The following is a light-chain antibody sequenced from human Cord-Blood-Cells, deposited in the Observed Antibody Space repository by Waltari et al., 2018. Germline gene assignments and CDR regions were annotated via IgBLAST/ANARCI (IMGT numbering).Light chain of an antibody. V-gene: IGLV2-14*03. CDR2: DVS. J-gene: IGLJ1*01. CDR1: SSDVGGYIS. Sequence: QSALTQPAPVSGSPGQSITISCTGTSSDVGGYISVSWYQQHPGKAPKLMIYDVSNRPPGVSNRFSGSKSGNTASLTISGLQAEDEADYYCSSYTSSLYVFGTGTKVTVL. CDR3: SSYTSSLYV.